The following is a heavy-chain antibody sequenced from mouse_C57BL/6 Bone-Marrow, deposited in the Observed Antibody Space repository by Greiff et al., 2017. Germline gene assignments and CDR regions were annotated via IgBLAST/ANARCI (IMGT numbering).Heavy chain of an antibody. J-gene: IGHJ2*01. Sequence: EVKVVESGTVLARPGASVKMSCKTSGYTFTSYWMHWVKQRPGQGLEWIGAIYPGNSDTSYNQKFKGKAKLTAVTSASTAYMELSSLTNEDSAVYYCMGYYAYYFDYWGQGTTLTVSS. CDR3: MGYYAYYFDY. CDR2: IYPGNSDT. D-gene: IGHD2-3*01. CDR1: GYTFTSYW. V-gene: IGHV1-5*01.